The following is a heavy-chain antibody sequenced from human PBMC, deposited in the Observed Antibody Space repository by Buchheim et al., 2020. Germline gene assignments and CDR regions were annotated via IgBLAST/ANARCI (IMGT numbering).Heavy chain of an antibody. CDR2: INPGGGIT. D-gene: IGHD5-12*01. J-gene: IGHJ4*02. CDR3: ARGGVDIDY. CDR1: GYSFTSYY. V-gene: IGHV1-46*01. Sequence: QVQLVQSGAEVREPGASVKVSCKASGYSFTSYYINWVRQAPGQGLEWMGLINPGGGITRYAQKFQGRVTMTRDTSTGTVYMELSSLRSEDTAMYYCARGGVDIDYWGQGTL.